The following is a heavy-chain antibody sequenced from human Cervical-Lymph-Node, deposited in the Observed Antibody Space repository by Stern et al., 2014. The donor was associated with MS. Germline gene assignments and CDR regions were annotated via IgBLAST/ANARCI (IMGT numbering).Heavy chain of an antibody. J-gene: IGHJ4*02. Sequence: ESGPALVKPTQTLTLTCTFSGVSLSTSGMCVSWIRQPPGKALEGLGLIDGDDDKYSSTSLKTRLTISNDTSKNQVVLTMTNMDPVDTATYYCARIRPYSGWYLIDYWGQGTLVTVSS. V-gene: IGHV2-70*01. CDR1: GVSLSTSGMC. CDR3: ARIRPYSGWYLIDY. CDR2: IDGDDDK. D-gene: IGHD6-19*01.